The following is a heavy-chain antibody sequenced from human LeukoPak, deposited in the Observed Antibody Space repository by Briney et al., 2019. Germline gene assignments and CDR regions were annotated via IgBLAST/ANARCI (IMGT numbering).Heavy chain of an antibody. CDR1: GYTFSSYA. J-gene: IGHJ5*02. D-gene: IGHD3-9*01. CDR2: ISSNGGST. CDR3: ARDRRRYGFDP. Sequence: GGSLRLSCAASGYTFSSYAMHWVRQAPGKGLEYVSAISSNGGSTYYANSVKGRFTISRDNSKNTLYLQMGSLRAEDMAVYYCARDRRRYGFDPWGQGTLVTVSS. V-gene: IGHV3-64*01.